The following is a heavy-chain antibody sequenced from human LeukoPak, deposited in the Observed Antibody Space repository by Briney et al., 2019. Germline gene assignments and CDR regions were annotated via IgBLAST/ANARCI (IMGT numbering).Heavy chain of an antibody. CDR3: AKDGGDYGDYEGWFDP. D-gene: IGHD4-17*01. CDR1: GGPISSYY. V-gene: IGHV4-59*01. J-gene: IGHJ5*02. CDR2: IYYSGST. Sequence: SETLSLTCTVSGGPISSYYWTWIRQPPGKGLEGIGYIYYSGSTNYNPPLKSRVTISVDTSKNQFSLKLSSVTAADTAVYYCAKDGGDYGDYEGWFDPWGQGTLVTVSS.